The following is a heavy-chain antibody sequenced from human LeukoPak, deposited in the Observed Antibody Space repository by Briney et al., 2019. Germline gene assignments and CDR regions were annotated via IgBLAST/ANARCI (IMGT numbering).Heavy chain of an antibody. V-gene: IGHV1-3*01. Sequence: ASVKVSCKASGYTFTSYAMHWERQAPGQRLEWMGWINAGNGNTKYSQKFQGRVTITRDTSASTAYMELSSLRSEDTAVYYCARDRGYYGSGSEFDYWGQGTLVTVSS. CDR1: GYTFTSYA. J-gene: IGHJ4*02. CDR2: INAGNGNT. CDR3: ARDRGYYGSGSEFDY. D-gene: IGHD3-10*01.